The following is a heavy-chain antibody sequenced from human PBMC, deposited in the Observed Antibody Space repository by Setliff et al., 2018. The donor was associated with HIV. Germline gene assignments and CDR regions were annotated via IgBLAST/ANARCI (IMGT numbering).Heavy chain of an antibody. Sequence: GSLRLSCAASGFTFSNAWMSWVRQAPGKGLEWVGRIKSKIDVGTIDYAAPVKGRFTISRDNAKNSLYLQMNSLRAEGTAVYYCARVRHRGYYYGSGSFDYWGLGTLVTVSS. CDR3: ARVRHRGYYYGSGSFDY. V-gene: IGHV3-15*01. J-gene: IGHJ4*02. CDR1: GFTFSNAW. D-gene: IGHD3-10*01. CDR2: IKSKIDVGTI.